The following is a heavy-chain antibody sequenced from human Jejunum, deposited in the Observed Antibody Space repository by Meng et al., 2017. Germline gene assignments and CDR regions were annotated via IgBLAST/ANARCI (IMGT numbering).Heavy chain of an antibody. J-gene: IGHJ4*02. CDR1: GASFTDYY. D-gene: IGHD2-2*03. CDR3: ARMDSAVHYFDY. CDR2: IHHSGST. V-gene: IGHV4-34*01. Sequence: QLQLLQWGAGLLKPSETLSLTCTVYGASFTDYYWNWIRQPPGKGLEWIGEIHHSGSTNYNPSLESRVTMSGDTSRKQFSLRLSSVTAADTAVYYCARMDSAVHYFDYWGQGTLVTVSS.